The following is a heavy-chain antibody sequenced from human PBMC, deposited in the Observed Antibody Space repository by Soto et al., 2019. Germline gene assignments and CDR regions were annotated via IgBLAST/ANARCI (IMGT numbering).Heavy chain of an antibody. CDR1: GGTFSSYT. J-gene: IGHJ6*03. CDR2: IIPILGIA. Sequence: QVQLVQSGAEVKKPGSSVKVSCKASGGTFSSYTISWVRQAPGQGLEWMGRIIPILGIANYAQKFQGRVTITADKSTSTAYMELSSLRSEDTAVYYCARGVVIKHYYYYYMDVWGKGTTVTVSS. CDR3: ARGVVIKHYYYYYMDV. D-gene: IGHD3-3*01. V-gene: IGHV1-69*02.